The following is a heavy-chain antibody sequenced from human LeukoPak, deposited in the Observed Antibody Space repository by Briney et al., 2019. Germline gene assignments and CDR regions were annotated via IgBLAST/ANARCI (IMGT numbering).Heavy chain of an antibody. Sequence: SETLSLTCTASGGSFSSYYWSWIRQPPGKGLEWIGYIYYSGSTNYNPSLKSRVTISVDTSKSQVSLKLSSVTGADTAVYYCAGGVVAALDFDYWGQGTLVTVSS. J-gene: IGHJ4*02. D-gene: IGHD2-15*01. CDR1: GGSFSSYY. CDR2: IYYSGST. V-gene: IGHV4-59*01. CDR3: AGGVVAALDFDY.